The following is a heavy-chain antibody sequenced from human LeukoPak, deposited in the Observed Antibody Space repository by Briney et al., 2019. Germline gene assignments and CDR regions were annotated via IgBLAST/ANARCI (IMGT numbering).Heavy chain of an antibody. J-gene: IGHJ4*02. V-gene: IGHV4-59*08. Sequence: PSETLSLTCTVSGGSISTYWTWIRQPPGKGLEWIGYIYYTGATSYNPSLKSRVSISVDTSKKQLSLKLTSVTAADTAVYYCARYGGSGWVIDNWGQGTLVTVSS. CDR3: ARYGGSGWVIDN. D-gene: IGHD6-19*01. CDR2: IYYTGAT. CDR1: GGSISTY.